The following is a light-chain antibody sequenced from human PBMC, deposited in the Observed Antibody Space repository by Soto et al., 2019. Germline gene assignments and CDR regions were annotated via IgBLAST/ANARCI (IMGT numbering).Light chain of an antibody. J-gene: IGKJ5*01. Sequence: EIVLTQSPGTLSLSPGDRATLSCRSSQSVSRSYLAWYQQKPGQAPRLLIYGASSRATGIPDRFSGSGSGTDFTLTISSLEPEDVAVYYCQQYGSSPPITFGQGTRLEIK. CDR3: QQYGSSPPIT. CDR2: GAS. V-gene: IGKV3-20*01. CDR1: QSVSRSY.